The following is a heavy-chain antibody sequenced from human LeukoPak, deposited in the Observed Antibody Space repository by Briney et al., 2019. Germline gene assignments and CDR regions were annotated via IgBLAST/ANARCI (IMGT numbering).Heavy chain of an antibody. CDR3: TTRRQDGW. CDR2: IKSKIDGGTI. J-gene: IGHJ4*02. CDR1: GFTFSDAW. Sequence: GVSLRLSCVVSGFTFSDAWMSWVRQAPGKGLEWVGRIKSKIDGGTIDYAAPVKGRFTISRDDSRNTLYLQMNSLKNEDTAVYYCTTRRQDGWWGQGTLVTVSS. D-gene: IGHD2-15*01. V-gene: IGHV3-15*01.